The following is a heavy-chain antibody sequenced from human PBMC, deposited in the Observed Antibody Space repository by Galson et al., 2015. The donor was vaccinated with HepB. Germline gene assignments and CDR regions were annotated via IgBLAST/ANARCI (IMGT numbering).Heavy chain of an antibody. CDR2: IKQDASEK. D-gene: IGHD3-16*02. CDR3: ARAGPWGTYRYIAY. J-gene: IGHJ4*02. CDR1: GFTFSSYW. V-gene: IGHV3-7*01. Sequence: SLRLSCAASGFTFSSYWMSWVRQAPGKGLEWVANIKQDASEKDYVDSVKGRFTISRDNAKSSLYLQMNSLRTEDTAVYYCARAGPWGTYRYIAYWGQGTLVTVSS.